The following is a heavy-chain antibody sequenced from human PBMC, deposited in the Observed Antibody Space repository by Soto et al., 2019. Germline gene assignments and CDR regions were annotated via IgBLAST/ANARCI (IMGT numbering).Heavy chain of an antibody. CDR3: ARDDSGFSGSHYIDYFNY. V-gene: IGHV1-3*01. CDR2: INAGNGNT. D-gene: IGHD1-26*01. J-gene: IGHJ4*02. CDR1: GYTFTSYA. Sequence: ASVKVSCKASGYTFTSYAMHWVRQAPGQRLERMGWINAGNGNTKYSQKFQGRVTFTRDTSAGTVYMQLSSLTSEDTAVYYCARDDSGFSGSHYIDYFNYWGQGALVTVSS.